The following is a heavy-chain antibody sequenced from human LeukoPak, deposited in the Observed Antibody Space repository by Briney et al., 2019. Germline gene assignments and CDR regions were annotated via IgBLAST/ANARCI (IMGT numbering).Heavy chain of an antibody. CDR1: GGSFSGYY. Sequence: SETLSLTCAVYGGSFSGYYWSWIRQPPGKGLEWIGEINHSGSTNYNPSLKSRVTISVDTSKNQFSLKLSSVTAADTAVYYCARGGKRWLQLVGFGYWGQGALVTVSS. D-gene: IGHD5-24*01. V-gene: IGHV4-34*01. CDR2: INHSGST. CDR3: ARGGKRWLQLVGFGY. J-gene: IGHJ4*02.